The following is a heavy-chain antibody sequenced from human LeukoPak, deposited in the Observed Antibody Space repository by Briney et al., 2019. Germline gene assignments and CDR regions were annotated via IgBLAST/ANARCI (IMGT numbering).Heavy chain of an antibody. D-gene: IGHD1-26*01. Sequence: GASVKVSCKASGYTFTGYYMHWVRQAPGQGLEWMGWINPNSGGTNYAQKFQGRVTMTRDTSISTAYMELSRLRSDDTAVCYCARASKGELLWDNWFDPWGQGTLVTVSS. V-gene: IGHV1-2*02. J-gene: IGHJ5*02. CDR2: INPNSGGT. CDR3: ARASKGELLWDNWFDP. CDR1: GYTFTGYY.